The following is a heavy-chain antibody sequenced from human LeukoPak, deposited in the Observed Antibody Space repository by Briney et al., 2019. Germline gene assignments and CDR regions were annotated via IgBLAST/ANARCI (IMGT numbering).Heavy chain of an antibody. CDR3: ACQDYYDDSSVSGY. CDR1: GFTFSDYY. Sequence: PGGSLRLSCAASGFTFSDYYMSWIRQAPGKGLEWVGFIRSRAYGGTTEYGASVKGRFTISRDDSKNTAYLQMNSLKTEDTAVYYCACQDYYDDSSVSGYWGQGTQVTVSS. D-gene: IGHD3-22*01. CDR2: IRSRAYGGTT. V-gene: IGHV3-71*01. J-gene: IGHJ4*02.